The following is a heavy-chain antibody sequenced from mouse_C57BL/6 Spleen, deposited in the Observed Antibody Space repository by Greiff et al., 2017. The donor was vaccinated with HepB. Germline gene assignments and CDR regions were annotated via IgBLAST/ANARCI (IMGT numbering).Heavy chain of an antibody. CDR1: GFNIKDDY. V-gene: IGHV14-4*01. J-gene: IGHJ4*01. Sequence: VQLQQSGAELVRPGASVKLSCTASGFNIKDDYMHWVKQRPEQGLEWIGWIDPENGDTEYASKFQGKATITADTSSNTAYLQLSSLTSEDTAVYYCTTPPVDAMDYWGQGTSVTVSS. CDR3: TTPPVDAMDY. CDR2: IDPENGDT. D-gene: IGHD1-1*01.